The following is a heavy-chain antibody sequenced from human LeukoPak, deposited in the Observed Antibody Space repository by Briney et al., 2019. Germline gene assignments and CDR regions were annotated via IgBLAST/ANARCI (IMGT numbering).Heavy chain of an antibody. CDR1: GYTFTSFD. V-gene: IGHV1-8*01. CDR2: MKSNNGHT. J-gene: IGHJ4*02. Sequence: ASVTVSCKASGYTFTSFDFNWVRQATGQGLEWMGWMKSNNGHTGYAQKFQGRVTMTRDTSISTAYMELSSLTFEDTAVYYCARGPPNWGMVGYWGQGTLVTVSS. D-gene: IGHD7-27*01. CDR3: ARGPPNWGMVGY.